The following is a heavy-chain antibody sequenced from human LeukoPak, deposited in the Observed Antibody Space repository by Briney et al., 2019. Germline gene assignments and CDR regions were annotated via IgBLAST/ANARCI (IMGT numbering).Heavy chain of an antibody. Sequence: GGSLRLSCAASGFTVSSNYMSWVRQAPGKGLEWVSVIYSGGSTYYADSVKGRFTISRDNSKNTLYLQMNSLRAEDTAVYYCARSGSYYYYYGMDVWGQGTTATVSS. V-gene: IGHV3-66*01. D-gene: IGHD6-25*01. CDR1: GFTVSSNY. CDR2: IYSGGST. CDR3: ARSGSYYYYYGMDV. J-gene: IGHJ6*02.